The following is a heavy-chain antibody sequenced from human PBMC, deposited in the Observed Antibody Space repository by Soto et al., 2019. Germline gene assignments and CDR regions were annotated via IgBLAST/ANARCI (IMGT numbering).Heavy chain of an antibody. CDR3: ARKRPYGDYRDAFDI. Sequence: GGSLRLSCAASGFTVSSNYMSWVRQAPGKGLEWVSVIYSGGSTYYADSVKGRFTISRDNSKNTLYLQMNSLRAEDTAVYYCARKRPYGDYRDAFDIWGQGTMVTVSS. V-gene: IGHV3-66*01. J-gene: IGHJ3*02. CDR2: IYSGGST. D-gene: IGHD4-17*01. CDR1: GFTVSSNY.